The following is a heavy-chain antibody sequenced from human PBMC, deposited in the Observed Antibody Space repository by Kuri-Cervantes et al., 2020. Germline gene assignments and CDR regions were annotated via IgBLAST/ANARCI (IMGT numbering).Heavy chain of an antibody. J-gene: IGHJ4*02. V-gene: IGHV1-18*01. CDR2: IIAYNGNT. CDR1: VYTFTSYG. CDR3: ARGETMFVVGKYAFAY. D-gene: IGHD3-3*01. Sequence: ASVKVSCKASVYTFTSYGISWVRQAPGQGLEWMGWIIAYNGNTNYAQKLQGRVTMTSETSTSIAYRELRSLRSDDTAVYYCARGETMFVVGKYAFAYWGQGTLVTVSS.